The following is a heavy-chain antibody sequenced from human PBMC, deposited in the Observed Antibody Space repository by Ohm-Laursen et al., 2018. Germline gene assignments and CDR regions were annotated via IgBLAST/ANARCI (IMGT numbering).Heavy chain of an antibody. CDR2: INSDGSST. V-gene: IGHV3-74*01. CDR1: GFTFSSYW. Sequence: SLRLSCAASGFTFSSYWMHWVRQAPGKGLVWVSRINSDGSSTSYADSVKGRFTISRDNAKNSLYLQMNSLRAEDTAVYYCARERVGAYFDYWGQGTLVTVSS. CDR3: ARERVGAYFDY. J-gene: IGHJ4*02. D-gene: IGHD3-16*01.